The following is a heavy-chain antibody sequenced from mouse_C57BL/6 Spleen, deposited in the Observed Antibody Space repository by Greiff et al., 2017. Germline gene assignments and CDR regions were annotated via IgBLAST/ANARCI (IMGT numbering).Heavy chain of an antibody. CDR2: IDPEDGDT. CDR3: TAWVYYDYNWAWFAY. D-gene: IGHD2-4*01. V-gene: IGHV14-4*01. J-gene: IGHJ3*01. CDR1: GFNIKDDY. Sequence: EVQLQQSGAELVRPGASVKLSCTASGFNIKDDYMHWVKQRPEQGLEWIGWIDPEDGDTEYASKFQGKATITAATSSNTAYLPLSSLKSQDAAVYSSTAWVYYDYNWAWFAYWGQGTLVNVSA.